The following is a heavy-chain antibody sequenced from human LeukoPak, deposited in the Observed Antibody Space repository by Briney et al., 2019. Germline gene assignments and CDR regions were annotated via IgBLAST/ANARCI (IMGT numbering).Heavy chain of an antibody. V-gene: IGHV3-48*01. CDR2: ISSSSSTI. J-gene: IGHJ1*01. CDR3: AKDYCSGGSCYSVSEYFQH. Sequence: GGSLRLSCAASGFTFSSYSMNWVRQAPGKGLEWVSYISSSSSTIYYADSVKGRFTISRDNSKDTLYLQMNSLRAEDTAVYYCAKDYCSGGSCYSVSEYFQHWGQGTLVTVSS. CDR1: GFTFSSYS. D-gene: IGHD2-15*01.